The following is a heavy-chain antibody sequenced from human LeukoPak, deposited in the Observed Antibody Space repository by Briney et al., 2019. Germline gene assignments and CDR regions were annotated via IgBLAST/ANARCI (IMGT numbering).Heavy chain of an antibody. J-gene: IGHJ5*02. CDR2: IYYSGST. Sequence: PSETLSLTCSGSGGTISSYYWSWIRQPPGQGLKWIGYIYYSGSTNYNPSLKSRVTISVDTSKNQFSLKLSSVTAADTAVYYCARDRGQWLLNWFDPWGQGTLVTVSS. CDR1: GGTISSYY. D-gene: IGHD6-19*01. CDR3: ARDRGQWLLNWFDP. V-gene: IGHV4-59*01.